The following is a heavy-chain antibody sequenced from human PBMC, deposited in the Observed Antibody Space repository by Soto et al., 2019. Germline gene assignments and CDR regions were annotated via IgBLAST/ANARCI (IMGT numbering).Heavy chain of an antibody. D-gene: IGHD2-2*01. Sequence: EVQLLESGGGLVQPGGSLRLSCAASGFTFSSYAMSWVRQASGKGLEWVSAISGSGGSTYYADSVKGRFTIPRDNSHNTLYLQMNSLRAEDTAVYYCAQVGAVVLPAAHRAFDIWGQGTMVTVSS. CDR1: GFTFSSYA. CDR3: AQVGAVVLPAAHRAFDI. V-gene: IGHV3-23*01. CDR2: ISGSGGST. J-gene: IGHJ3*02.